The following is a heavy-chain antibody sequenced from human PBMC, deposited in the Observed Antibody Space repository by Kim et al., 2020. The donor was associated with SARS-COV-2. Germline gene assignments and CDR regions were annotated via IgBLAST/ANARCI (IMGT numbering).Heavy chain of an antibody. Sequence: GGSLRLSCAASGFTFSSYAMHWVRQAPGKGLEWVAVISYDGSNKYYADSVKGRFTISRDNSKNTLYLQMNSLRAEDTAVYYCARVGSSWYVPYYYYGMDVWGQGTTVTVSS. D-gene: IGHD6-13*01. CDR1: GFTFSSYA. CDR3: ARVGSSWYVPYYYYGMDV. CDR2: ISYDGSNK. J-gene: IGHJ6*02. V-gene: IGHV3-30*04.